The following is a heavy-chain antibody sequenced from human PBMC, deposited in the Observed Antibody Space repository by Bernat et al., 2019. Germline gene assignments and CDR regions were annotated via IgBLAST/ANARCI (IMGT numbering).Heavy chain of an antibody. CDR1: GFTVSSNY. CDR2: IYSGGST. D-gene: IGHD3-10*01. CDR3: AKGLGGNGDFYYYMDV. J-gene: IGHJ6*03. V-gene: IGHV3-53*04. Sequence: EVQLVESGGGLVQPGGSLRLSCAASGFTVSSNYMSWVRQAPGKGLEWVSVIYSGGSTYYADSVKRRFTISRHNSKNTLYLQLNSLRAEDTAVYYCAKGLGGNGDFYYYMDVWGKGTTVTVSS.